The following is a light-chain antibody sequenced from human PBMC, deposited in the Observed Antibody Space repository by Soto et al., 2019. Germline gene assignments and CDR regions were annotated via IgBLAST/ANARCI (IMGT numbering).Light chain of an antibody. CDR2: DVS. J-gene: IGKJ5*01. CDR1: QRVISSY. CDR3: QQYNNWPFS. V-gene: IGKV3-15*01. Sequence: IVLTQSPGTLSLSPGERATLSCRASQRVISSYLAWFQQRPGRAPRLLIYDVSIRATGVPARFSGTGSETDFTLTISGLQSEDSAVYFCQQYNNWPFSFGQGTRLEIK.